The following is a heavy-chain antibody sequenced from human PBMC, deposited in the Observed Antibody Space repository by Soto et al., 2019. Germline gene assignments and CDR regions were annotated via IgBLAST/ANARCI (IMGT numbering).Heavy chain of an antibody. CDR1: GYTFTNYA. J-gene: IGHJ4*02. CDR2: VNTYNGNP. D-gene: IGHD6-13*01. CDR3: ARDSQYSTSWQRFDS. Sequence: QVQLVQSGVEVKKPAASVKVSCKASGYTFTNYAISWVRQAPGRGLEWMGWVNTYNGNPNYAQIFQGRITMTTDTSTGTAYMELRSLKSDDSAVYYCARDSQYSTSWQRFDSWGQGTLVTVSS. V-gene: IGHV1-18*01.